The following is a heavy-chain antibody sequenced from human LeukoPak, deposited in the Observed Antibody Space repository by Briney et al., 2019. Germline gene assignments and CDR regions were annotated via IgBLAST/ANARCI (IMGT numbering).Heavy chain of an antibody. CDR1: GFTFDCCG. D-gene: IGHD3-16*01. Sequence: GGSLRLSCAASGFTFDCCGMHWVRQAPGKGLVWVSGLNSDGSITGYVDSVKGRFTISRDNAKNTLYLQMNTLRAEDTAVYYCARGGVDYWGQGTLVTVSS. CDR2: LNSDGSIT. J-gene: IGHJ4*02. V-gene: IGHV3-74*01. CDR3: ARGGVDY.